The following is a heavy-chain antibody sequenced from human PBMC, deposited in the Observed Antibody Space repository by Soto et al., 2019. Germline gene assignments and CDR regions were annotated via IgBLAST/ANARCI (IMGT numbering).Heavy chain of an antibody. CDR3: ASDMSTM. Sequence: QVQLVQSGAEVKKPGASVKVSCKASGYTFTSHDINWMRQATGQGLEWMGWMNPNSGHTNYAQKLQGRVTMTRDTSISTDYMELTNLRSEDTGIYYCASDMSTMWGQGTLVTVSS. CDR2: MNPNSGHT. D-gene: IGHD2-2*01. CDR1: GYTFTSHD. V-gene: IGHV1-8*01. J-gene: IGHJ4*02.